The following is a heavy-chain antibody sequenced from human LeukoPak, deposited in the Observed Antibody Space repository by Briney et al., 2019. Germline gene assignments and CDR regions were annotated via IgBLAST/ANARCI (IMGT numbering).Heavy chain of an antibody. CDR3: AKENYDFWSGYYPFDY. D-gene: IGHD3-3*01. Sequence: PGGSLRLSCAASGFTFSSYGMHWVRQAPGKGLEWVAFIRYDGSNKYYADSVKGRFTISRDNSKNTLYLQMNSLRAEDTAVYYCAKENYDFWSGYYPFDYWGQGTLVTVSS. CDR2: IRYDGSNK. CDR1: GFTFSSYG. V-gene: IGHV3-30*02. J-gene: IGHJ4*02.